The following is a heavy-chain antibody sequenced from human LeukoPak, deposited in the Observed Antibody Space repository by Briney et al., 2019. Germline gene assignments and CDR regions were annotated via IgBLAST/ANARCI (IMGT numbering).Heavy chain of an antibody. D-gene: IGHD3-22*01. CDR1: GFSFSSYG. J-gene: IGHJ4*02. V-gene: IGHV3-30*18. Sequence: GGSLRLSCAVSGFSFSSYGMHWVRQAPGKGLEWVAVISYDGSNNHYADSVKGRFTVSRDNSKNTLYLQMDSLRAEDTAVYFCAKAYYYDSSGYYPADYWGQGTLVTVSS. CDR2: ISYDGSNN. CDR3: AKAYYYDSSGYYPADY.